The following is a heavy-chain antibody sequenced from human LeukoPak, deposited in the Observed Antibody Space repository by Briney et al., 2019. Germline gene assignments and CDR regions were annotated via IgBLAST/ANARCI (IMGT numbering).Heavy chain of an antibody. CDR1: GFTFSSYE. CDR3: ANRLSWSDY. J-gene: IGHJ4*02. CDR2: ISGSGGST. Sequence: PGGSLRLSCAASGFTFSSYEMNWVRQAPGKGLEWVSAISGSGGSTYYADSVKGRFTISRDNSKNTLYLQMNSLRAEDTAVYYCANRLSWSDYWGQGTLVTVSS. V-gene: IGHV3-23*01.